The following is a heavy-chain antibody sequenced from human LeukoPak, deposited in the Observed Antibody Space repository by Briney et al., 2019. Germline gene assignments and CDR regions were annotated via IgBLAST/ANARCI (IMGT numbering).Heavy chain of an antibody. CDR2: VSGDGQRT. V-gene: IGHV3-23*01. Sequence: QPGGSLRLSCAASGFTFNNYAMSWVRQTPGKGLQWVSAVSGDGQRTFYADSVKGRFTIFRDNSMNTLGLQMNSLRVEDTAVYYCAKEQDNLLLLSHFDSWGQGILVTVSA. D-gene: IGHD1-14*01. J-gene: IGHJ4*02. CDR1: GFTFNNYA. CDR3: AKEQDNLLLLSHFDS.